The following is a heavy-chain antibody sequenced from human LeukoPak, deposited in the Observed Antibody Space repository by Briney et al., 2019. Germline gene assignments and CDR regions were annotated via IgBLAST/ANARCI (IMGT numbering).Heavy chain of an antibody. D-gene: IGHD2-15*01. CDR1: GYTFTSYG. CDR2: ISAYNGNT. Sequence: ASVKVSCKASGYTFTSYGISWVRQAPGQGLEWMGWISAYNGNTNYAQKLQGRVTMTTDTSTSTAYMELRSLRSDDTAVYYCARARPYCSGGSCPEHRAFDIWGQGTMVTVSS. J-gene: IGHJ3*02. V-gene: IGHV1-18*01. CDR3: ARARPYCSGGSCPEHRAFDI.